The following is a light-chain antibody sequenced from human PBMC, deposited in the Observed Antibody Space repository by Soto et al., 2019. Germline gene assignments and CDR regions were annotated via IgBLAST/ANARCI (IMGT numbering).Light chain of an antibody. CDR3: QQCGDSPQGLN. CDR1: QGVSSRN. V-gene: IGKV3-20*01. Sequence: EIVLTQSPGTLSLSPGERATLSGRASQGVSSRNLAWYQQKPGQAPRLLIYGASNRTAGIPDRFSGSGSGTDFTLTINRMEPEDFELYYCQQCGDSPQGLNFGGGTKVEIK. CDR2: GAS. J-gene: IGKJ4*01.